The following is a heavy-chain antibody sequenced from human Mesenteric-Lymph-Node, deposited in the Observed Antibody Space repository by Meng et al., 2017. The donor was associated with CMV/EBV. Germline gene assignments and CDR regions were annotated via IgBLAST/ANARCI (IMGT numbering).Heavy chain of an antibody. Sequence: GESLKISCAASGFTFSSYEMNWVRQAPGKGLEWVSYISSSGSTIYYADSVKGRFTISRDNSKNTLYLQMNSLRAEDTAVYYCAKSDYFDSNGYFSLYYYYGMDVWGQGTTVTVSS. D-gene: IGHD3-22*01. V-gene: IGHV3-48*03. CDR2: ISSSGSTI. CDR1: GFTFSSYE. J-gene: IGHJ6*02. CDR3: AKSDYFDSNGYFSLYYYYGMDV.